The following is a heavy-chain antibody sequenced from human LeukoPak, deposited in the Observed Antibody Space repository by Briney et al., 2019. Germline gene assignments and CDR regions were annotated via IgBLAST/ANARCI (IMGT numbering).Heavy chain of an antibody. D-gene: IGHD3-10*01. V-gene: IGHV4-34*01. CDR1: GGSFSGYY. CDR2: INHSGST. Sequence: SETLSLTCAGYGGSFSGYYWSWIRQPPGKGLEWIGGINHSGSTNYNPSLKSRVTISVDTSKNQFSLKLSSVTAADTAVYYCAREGRYYYGSGSYFDYWGQGTLVTVSS. CDR3: AREGRYYYGSGSYFDY. J-gene: IGHJ4*02.